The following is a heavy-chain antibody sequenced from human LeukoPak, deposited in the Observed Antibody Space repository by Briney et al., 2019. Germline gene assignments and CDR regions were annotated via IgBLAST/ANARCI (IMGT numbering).Heavy chain of an antibody. CDR2: ISSSGSLI. CDR3: ARKFDY. CDR1: ESTFSSFP. Sequence: GGSLRLSCTASESTFSSFPMSWVRQAPGRGLEWISSISSSGSLIYYADSLKGRITVSRDNAKNSLYVQMNSLRAEDTAVYYCARKFDYWGQGTLVTVSS. J-gene: IGHJ4*02. V-gene: IGHV3-21*01.